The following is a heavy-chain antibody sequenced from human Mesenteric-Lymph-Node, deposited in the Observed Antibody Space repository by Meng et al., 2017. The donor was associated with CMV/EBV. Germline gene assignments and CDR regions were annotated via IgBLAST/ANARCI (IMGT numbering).Heavy chain of an antibody. D-gene: IGHD6-6*01. J-gene: IGHJ4*02. CDR1: GGSISGYL. V-gene: IGHV4-34*01. CDR2: ISHGGTT. CDR3: ARVSSVSSSSL. Sequence: LSCGGLGGSISGYLWSWIRQSPGKGLEWIGEISHGGTTNYNPYLKSRVTLSLDMSKNQFSLNLSSVTAADTAVYYCARVSSVSSSSLWGQGTLVNVSS.